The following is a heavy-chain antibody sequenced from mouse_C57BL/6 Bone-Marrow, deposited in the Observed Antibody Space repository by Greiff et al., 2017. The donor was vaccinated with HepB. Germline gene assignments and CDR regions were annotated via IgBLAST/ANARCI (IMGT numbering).Heavy chain of an antibody. CDR2: ISYDGSN. CDR3: AREAYGSSRFAY. CDR1: GYSITSGYY. J-gene: IGHJ3*01. V-gene: IGHV3-6*01. D-gene: IGHD1-1*01. Sequence: EVQLVESGPGLVKPSQSLSLTCSVTGYSITSGYYWNWIRQFPGNKLEWMGYISYDGSNNYNPSLKNRISITRDTSKNQFFLKLNSVTTEDTATYYCAREAYGSSRFAYWGQGTLVTVSA.